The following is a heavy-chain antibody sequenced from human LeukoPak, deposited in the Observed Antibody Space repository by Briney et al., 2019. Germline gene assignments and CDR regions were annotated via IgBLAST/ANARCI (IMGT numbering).Heavy chain of an antibody. Sequence: GGSLRLSCAASGFTFSSYWMSWVRQAPGKGLEWVANIKQDGSEKYYVDSVKGRFTISRDNAKNSLYLQMNSLRAEDTAVYYCARDSGDYVWGSYCPPCYFDYWGQGTLVTVSS. V-gene: IGHV3-7*01. CDR2: IKQDGSEK. CDR1: GFTFSSYW. J-gene: IGHJ4*02. D-gene: IGHD3-16*01. CDR3: ARDSGDYVWGSYCPPCYFDY.